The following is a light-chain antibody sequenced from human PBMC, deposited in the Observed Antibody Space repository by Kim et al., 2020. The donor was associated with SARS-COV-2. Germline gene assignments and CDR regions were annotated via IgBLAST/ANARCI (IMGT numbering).Light chain of an antibody. CDR3: ASWDDSLGAWL. Sequence: SELTQPPSASGTPGQRVTISCFGSSSNIGSKNVYWYQQLPGTAPRLLIYANDQRPSGVPDRLSGSRSGTSASLAISGLRSEDEADYYCASWDDSLGAWLFGGGTKLSVL. J-gene: IGLJ3*02. CDR1: SSNIGSKN. V-gene: IGLV1-47*02. CDR2: AND.